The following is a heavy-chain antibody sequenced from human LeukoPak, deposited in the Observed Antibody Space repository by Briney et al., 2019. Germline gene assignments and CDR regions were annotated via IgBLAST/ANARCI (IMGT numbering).Heavy chain of an antibody. CDR3: ARVHYSGYVDY. V-gene: IGHV3-21*01. D-gene: IGHD1-26*01. Sequence: GGSLRLSCAASGFTFSNYSMNWVRQAPGKGLEWVPSISSSSSYIYYADSVKGRFTISRDNAKNSLYLQMNSLRAEDTAVYYCARVHYSGYVDYWGQGTLVTVSS. J-gene: IGHJ4*02. CDR2: ISSSSSYI. CDR1: GFTFSNYS.